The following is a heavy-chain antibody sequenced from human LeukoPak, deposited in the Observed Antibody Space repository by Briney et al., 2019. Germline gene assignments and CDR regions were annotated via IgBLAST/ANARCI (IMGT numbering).Heavy chain of an antibody. CDR3: ARLHSTAAAGTYDY. Sequence: GGSLRLSCAASGFIFSDYYMTWIRQAPGKGLDWISYISSDSSCTRYADSVKGRFTVSRDNAKNSLYLQMNSLRAEDTAVYYCARLHSTAAAGTYDYWGQGTLVTVSS. CDR2: ISSDSSCT. CDR1: GFIFSDYY. J-gene: IGHJ4*02. V-gene: IGHV3-11*06. D-gene: IGHD6-13*01.